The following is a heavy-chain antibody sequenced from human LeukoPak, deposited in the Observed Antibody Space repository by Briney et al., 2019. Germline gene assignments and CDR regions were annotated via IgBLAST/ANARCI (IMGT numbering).Heavy chain of an antibody. CDR2: ISYDGTNK. J-gene: IGHJ4*02. CDR3: ASLQGSGWSVIRYYFDY. CDR1: GFTFSSHA. Sequence: PGGSLRLSCAASGFTFSSHAMHWVRQAPGKGLEWVAVISYDGTNKYYADSVKGRFTISRDNSKNTLYLQMNSLRAEDTAVYYCASLQGSGWSVIRYYFDYWGQGTQVTVSS. V-gene: IGHV3-30-3*01. D-gene: IGHD3-10*01.